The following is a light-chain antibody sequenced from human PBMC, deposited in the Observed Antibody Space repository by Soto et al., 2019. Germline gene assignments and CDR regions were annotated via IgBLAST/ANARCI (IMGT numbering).Light chain of an antibody. CDR1: SSDVGGYNY. CDR3: SSYTSNNTWV. Sequence: QSALTQPASVSGSPGQSITISCTGTSSDVGGYNYVSWYQQYPGKAPKLMIYEVSNRPSGVSNRFSGSKSDNTASLTISGLQDEDESDYYCSSYTSNNTWVFGGGTKLTVL. J-gene: IGLJ3*02. CDR2: EVS. V-gene: IGLV2-14*01.